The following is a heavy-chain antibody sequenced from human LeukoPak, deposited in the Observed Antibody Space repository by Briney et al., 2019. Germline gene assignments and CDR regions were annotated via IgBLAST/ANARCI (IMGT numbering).Heavy chain of an antibody. V-gene: IGHV3-30*18. CDR1: GFTFSSYG. D-gene: IGHD3-16*01. CDR3: AKDRVPLLGYMDV. J-gene: IGHJ6*03. CDR2: ISYDGSNK. Sequence: GGSLRLSCAASGFTFSSYGMHWVRQTPGKGLEWVAVISYDGSNKYYADSVKGRFTISRDNSKNTLYLQMNSLRAEDTAVYYCAKDRVPLLGYMDVWGKGTTVTVSS.